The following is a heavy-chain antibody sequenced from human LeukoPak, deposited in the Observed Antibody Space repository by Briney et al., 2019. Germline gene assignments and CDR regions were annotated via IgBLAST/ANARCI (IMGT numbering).Heavy chain of an antibody. CDR3: ARDGGVSGSYSSGWQQGGFDY. V-gene: IGHV3-7*01. CDR1: GFTFSSYW. D-gene: IGHD6-19*01. CDR2: IKQDGSKK. Sequence: GGSLRLSCAASGFTFSSYWMSWVRQAPGKGLEWVSNIKQDGSKKYYVDSVKGRFTISRDNAKNSLYLQMNSLRAEDTAVYYCARDGGVSGSYSSGWQQGGFDYWGQGTLVTVSS. J-gene: IGHJ4*02.